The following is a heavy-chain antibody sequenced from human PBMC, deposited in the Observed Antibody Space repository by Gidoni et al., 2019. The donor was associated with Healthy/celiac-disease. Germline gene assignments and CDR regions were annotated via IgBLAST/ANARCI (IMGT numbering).Heavy chain of an antibody. J-gene: IGHJ6*03. D-gene: IGHD2-2*01. Sequence: QVQLVQSGAEVKKPGASVKVSCKASGYTFPGYYMHWVRQAPGQGLEWMGWINPNMCGTNYAQKFQDKVTMTRDTSISTAYMELSRLRSDDTAVYYCARGKVPAAHFYYYYYYMDVWGKGTTVTVSS. V-gene: IGHV1-2*02. CDR3: ARGKVPAAHFYYYYYYMDV. CDR1: GYTFPGYY. CDR2: INPNMCGT.